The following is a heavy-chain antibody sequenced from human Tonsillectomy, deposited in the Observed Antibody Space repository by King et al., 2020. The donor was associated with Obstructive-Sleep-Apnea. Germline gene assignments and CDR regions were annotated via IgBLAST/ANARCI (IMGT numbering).Heavy chain of an antibody. CDR1: GFTVSSNY. CDR2: IYSGGTT. D-gene: IGHD3-9*01. V-gene: IGHV3-66*01. CDR3: ARGHYDILTGYYSSP. Sequence: VQLVESGGGLVQPGGSLRLSCVASGFTVSSNYMSWLRQAPGKGLEWLSVIYSGGTTYYADSLKGRFTITRDNSKNTLFLKMNTLLVEDTAVYYCARGHYDILTGYYSSPWGQGTLVTVSS. J-gene: IGHJ5*02.